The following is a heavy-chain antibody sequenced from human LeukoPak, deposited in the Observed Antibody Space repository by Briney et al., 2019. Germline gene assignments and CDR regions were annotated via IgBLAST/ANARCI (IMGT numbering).Heavy chain of an antibody. V-gene: IGHV1-18*01. Sequence: ASVKVSCKASDYIFTSYGISWVRQAPGQGLEWMGWISTYHGNTNYAQKLQGRVHMTTDTSTSTAYMELRSLRSDDTAVYYCARGSIVGSTLDYFDYWGQGTLVTVSS. CDR2: ISTYHGNT. D-gene: IGHD1-26*01. CDR1: DYIFTSYG. CDR3: ARGSIVGSTLDYFDY. J-gene: IGHJ4*02.